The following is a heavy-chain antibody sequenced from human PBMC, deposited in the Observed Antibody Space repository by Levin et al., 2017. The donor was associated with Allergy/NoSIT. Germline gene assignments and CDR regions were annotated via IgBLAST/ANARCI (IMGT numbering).Heavy chain of an antibody. Sequence: PEASVKVSCKASGYTFTGYYMHWVRQAPGQGLEWMGRINPNSGGTNYPQKFQGRVTMTRDTSISTAYMELSRLRSDDTAVYYCARSSEQQLVLSDYWGQGTLVTVSS. V-gene: IGHV1-2*06. CDR2: INPNSGGT. CDR1: GYTFTGYY. CDR3: ARSSEQQLVLSDY. J-gene: IGHJ4*02. D-gene: IGHD6-13*01.